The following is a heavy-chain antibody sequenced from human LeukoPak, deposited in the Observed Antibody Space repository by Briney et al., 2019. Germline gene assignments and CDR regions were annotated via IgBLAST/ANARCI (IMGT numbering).Heavy chain of an antibody. J-gene: IGHJ3*02. D-gene: IGHD3/OR15-3a*01. CDR1: RGTFSNYA. CDR3: ARFRTGRAFDI. Sequence: SVKVSCKASRGTFSNYAISWVRQAPGQGLEWMGRIIPMLGIANYAQKFQGRVTMTRDTSTSTVYMELSSLRSEDTAVYYCARFRTGRAFDIWGQGTMVTVSS. V-gene: IGHV1-69*04. CDR2: IIPMLGIA.